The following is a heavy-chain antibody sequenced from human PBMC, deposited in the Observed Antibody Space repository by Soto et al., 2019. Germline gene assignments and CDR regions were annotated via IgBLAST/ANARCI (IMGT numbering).Heavy chain of an antibody. D-gene: IGHD2-2*01. V-gene: IGHV1-69*01. CDR3: ARRFCSSPSCSYLGDGVDV. J-gene: IGHJ6*02. Sequence: QVHLVQSGAEVKKPGSSVKVSCEISGGTFSNYFISWIRQTPGQWLEWMGGIIPLFGTVQYAQKFQGLLALSVDESMRAAYLHLASLRCEDSVVFYCARRFCSSPSCSYLGDGVDVWGQGTTVTVSS. CDR1: GGTFSNYF. CDR2: IIPLFGTV.